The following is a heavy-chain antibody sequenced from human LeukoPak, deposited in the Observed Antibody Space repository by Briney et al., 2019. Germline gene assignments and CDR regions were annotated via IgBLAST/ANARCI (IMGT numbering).Heavy chain of an antibody. CDR2: IYYSGST. CDR3: ARHDYGDYSQVFDY. CDR1: GGSIGTYY. D-gene: IGHD4-17*01. V-gene: IGHV4-59*08. Sequence: PSETLSLNCTVSGGSIGTYYWSWIRQPPGKGLEWIGYIYYSGSTNYNPSLKSRVTISVDTSKNQFSLNLNSVTAADTAVYYCARHDYGDYSQVFDYWGQGTLVTVSS. J-gene: IGHJ4*02.